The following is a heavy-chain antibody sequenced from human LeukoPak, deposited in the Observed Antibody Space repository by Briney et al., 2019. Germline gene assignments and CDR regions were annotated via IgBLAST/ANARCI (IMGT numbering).Heavy chain of an antibody. V-gene: IGHV3-23*01. Sequence: PGGSLRLSCAASGFTFSSYAMSWVRQAPGKGLEWVSTISGSGGSTYYADSVKGRFTISRDNSKNTLYLQMNSPRAEDTAVYYCAKDIVTTRYNNWFDPWGQGTLVTVS. CDR1: GFTFSSYA. CDR3: AKDIVTTRYNNWFDP. D-gene: IGHD5-12*01. J-gene: IGHJ5*02. CDR2: ISGSGGST.